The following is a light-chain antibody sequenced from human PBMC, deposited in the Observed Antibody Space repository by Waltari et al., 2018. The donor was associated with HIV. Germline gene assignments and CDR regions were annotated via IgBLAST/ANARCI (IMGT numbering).Light chain of an antibody. CDR2: DNN. Sequence: QSLLTPPPSVSAAPGQKVTISCSGSSSHIGNNYEPWSQQLPGTAPKPLIYDNNKRPSGIPDRFSGSKSGTSATLGITGLQTGDEADYYCGTWDSSLSAGGVFGGGTKLTVL. CDR3: GTWDSSLSAGGV. CDR1: SSHIGNNY. V-gene: IGLV1-51*01. J-gene: IGLJ2*01.